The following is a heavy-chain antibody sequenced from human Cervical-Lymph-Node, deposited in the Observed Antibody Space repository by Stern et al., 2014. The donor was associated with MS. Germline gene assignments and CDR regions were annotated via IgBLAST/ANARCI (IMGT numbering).Heavy chain of an antibody. Sequence: QMKLVQSGAEVKKPGASMTISCKTSGYNFIDHAIHWMRHAPGQRLEWMVCRIGGTGTTKYSHNFQGRFSFTRDKAASAAYMDLSSLSPDDTAVYYCARQPDYSDFLDFWGQGTLVTVSS. CDR2: RIGGTGTT. D-gene: IGHD4-11*01. V-gene: IGHV1-3*01. J-gene: IGHJ4*02. CDR3: ARQPDYSDFLDF. CDR1: GYNFIDHA.